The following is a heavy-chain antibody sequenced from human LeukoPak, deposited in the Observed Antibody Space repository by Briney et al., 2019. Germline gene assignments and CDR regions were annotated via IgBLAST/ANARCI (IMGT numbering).Heavy chain of an antibody. Sequence: GESLKISCKGPGYSFTSYWIGWVRQMPGKGLEWKGIIYPGDSDTRYSPSFQGQVTISADKSISTAYLQWSSLKASDTAMYYCASRAGYSGYDGEYYFDYWGQGTLVTVSS. CDR3: ASRAGYSGYDGEYYFDY. CDR2: IYPGDSDT. V-gene: IGHV5-51*01. CDR1: GYSFTSYW. D-gene: IGHD5-12*01. J-gene: IGHJ4*02.